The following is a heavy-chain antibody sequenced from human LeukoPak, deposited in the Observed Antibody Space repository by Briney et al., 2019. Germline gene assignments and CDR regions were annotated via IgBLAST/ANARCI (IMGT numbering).Heavy chain of an antibody. CDR3: ARDKSGGGYYYEDVVYFDY. CDR1: GGTFSSYA. Sequence: ASVKVSCTASGGTFSSYAISWVRQAPGQGLEWMGRIIPIFGIANYAQKFQGRVTITADKSTSTAYMELSSLRSEDTAVYYCARDKSGGGYYYEDVVYFDYWGQGTLVTVSS. V-gene: IGHV1-69*04. CDR2: IIPIFGIA. J-gene: IGHJ4*02. D-gene: IGHD3-22*01.